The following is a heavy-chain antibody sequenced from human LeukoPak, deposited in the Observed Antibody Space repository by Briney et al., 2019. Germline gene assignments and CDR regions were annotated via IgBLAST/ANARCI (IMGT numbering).Heavy chain of an antibody. Sequence: GGSLGLSCAASGFTFSDYYMSWIRQAPGKGLEWVSYISSSSSYTNYADSVKGRFTISRDNAKNSLYLQMNSLRAEDTAVYYCARVDILTGYFDYWGQGTLVTVSS. D-gene: IGHD3-9*01. CDR2: ISSSSSYT. CDR1: GFTFSDYY. CDR3: ARVDILTGYFDY. V-gene: IGHV3-11*06. J-gene: IGHJ4*02.